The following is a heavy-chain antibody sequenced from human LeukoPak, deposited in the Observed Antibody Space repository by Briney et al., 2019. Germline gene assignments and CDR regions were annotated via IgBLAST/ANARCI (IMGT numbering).Heavy chain of an antibody. D-gene: IGHD3-10*01. Sequence: PSETLSLTCTVSGGSISRCGYYWSWIRQHPEKGLEWIGYISGSGSTYYSPSLRSRVTVSADTSKNQFSLKLTSVTAADTAVFYCARVPIIRGVIEDWGQGTLVSVSS. V-gene: IGHV4-31*03. CDR3: ARVPIIRGVIED. CDR2: ISGSGST. CDR1: GGSISRCGYY. J-gene: IGHJ4*02.